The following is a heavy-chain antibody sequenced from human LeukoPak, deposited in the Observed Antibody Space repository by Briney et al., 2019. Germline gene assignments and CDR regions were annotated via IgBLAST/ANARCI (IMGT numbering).Heavy chain of an antibody. CDR1: GFIFSNYG. V-gene: IGHV3-23*01. J-gene: IGHJ4*02. Sequence: RAGGSLRLSCAASGFIFSNYGMNWVRQAPGKGLEWVSAISGSGGSTYYADSVKGRFTISRDNSKNTLYLQMNSLRAEDTAVYYCAKGLIVVVPAANFDPLDYWGQGTLVTVSS. CDR3: AKGLIVVVPAANFDPLDY. CDR2: ISGSGGST. D-gene: IGHD2-2*01.